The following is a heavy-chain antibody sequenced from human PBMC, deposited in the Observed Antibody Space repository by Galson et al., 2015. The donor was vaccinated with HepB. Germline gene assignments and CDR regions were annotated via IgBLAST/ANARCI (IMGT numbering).Heavy chain of an antibody. D-gene: IGHD5-18*01. Sequence: SVKVSCKASGYTFVDYYMHWVRQAPGQGLEWVGRISPYSGATNYPQKFQGRVTMTTDTSISTVFMELSSLTSDDTAIYFCAKTGGGGNTYGFVDYWDQGTLVTVSS. V-gene: IGHV1-2*06. CDR2: ISPYSGAT. CDR1: GYTFVDYY. CDR3: AKTGGGGNTYGFVDY. J-gene: IGHJ4*02.